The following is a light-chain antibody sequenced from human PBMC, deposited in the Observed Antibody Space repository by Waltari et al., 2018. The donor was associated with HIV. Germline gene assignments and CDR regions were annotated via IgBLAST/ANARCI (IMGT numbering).Light chain of an antibody. J-gene: IGLJ1*01. Sequence: QSVLTQPPSASGNPGQRVTISCSGSSSNIGSNTVNWYQQLPGTAPKLLIYSNNQRPSGVPDRLSGSKSGTSASLAISGLQSEDEADYYCAAWDDSLNGYVFGTGTKVTVL. V-gene: IGLV1-44*01. CDR3: AAWDDSLNGYV. CDR1: SSNIGSNT. CDR2: SNN.